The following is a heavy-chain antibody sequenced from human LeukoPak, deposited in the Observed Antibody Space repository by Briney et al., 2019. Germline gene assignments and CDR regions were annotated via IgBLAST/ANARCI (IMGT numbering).Heavy chain of an antibody. Sequence: SETLSLTCAVSGGSISSYYWSWIRQPAGKGLEWIGRIYTSGSTNYNPSLKSRVTISVDKSKNQFSLKLSSVTAADTAVYYCARDGRELLNGFDYWGQGTLVTVSS. CDR1: GGSISSYY. D-gene: IGHD1-26*01. V-gene: IGHV4-4*07. CDR2: IYTSGST. J-gene: IGHJ4*02. CDR3: ARDGRELLNGFDY.